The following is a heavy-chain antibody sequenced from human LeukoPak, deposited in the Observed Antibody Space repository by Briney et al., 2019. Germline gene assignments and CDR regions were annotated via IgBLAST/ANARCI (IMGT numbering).Heavy chain of an antibody. CDR2: IYTSGST. Sequence: PSQTLSLTCTVSGGSISSGSYYWSWIRQPAGKGLEWIGRIYTSGSTNYNPSHKSRVTISVDTSKNQFSLKLSSVTAADTAVYYCARELTTVTTTWFDPWGQGTLVTVSS. CDR1: GGSISSGSYY. CDR3: ARELTTVTTTWFDP. V-gene: IGHV4-61*02. J-gene: IGHJ5*02. D-gene: IGHD4-17*01.